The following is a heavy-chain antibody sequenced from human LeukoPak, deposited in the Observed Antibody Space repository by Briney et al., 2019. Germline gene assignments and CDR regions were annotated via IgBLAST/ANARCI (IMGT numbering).Heavy chain of an antibody. Sequence: GGSLRLSCEASGFTFSRHWMNWVRQAPGKGLEGVAHIKQDGSEQFYDDSVRGRFTISRDNAKNSLYLQMDNLRVEDTAVYFCARDAQFFDWLLAFDYWGQGALVTVSS. CDR3: ARDAQFFDWLLAFDY. CDR2: IKQDGSEQ. V-gene: IGHV3-7*01. CDR1: GFTFSRHW. D-gene: IGHD3/OR15-3a*01. J-gene: IGHJ4*02.